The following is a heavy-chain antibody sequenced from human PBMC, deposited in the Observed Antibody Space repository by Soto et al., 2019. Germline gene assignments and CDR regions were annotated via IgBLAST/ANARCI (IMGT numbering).Heavy chain of an antibody. CDR1: GYTFTSYD. Sequence: QVQLVQSGAEVKKPGASVKVSCKASGYTFTSYDINWVRQATGQGLEWMGWMNPNSGNTGYAQKFQGGVHMTRNTSMITEYMERSSLRSEATVVYYCARGYSRGWYGAFEIWGQGKMVTVSS. J-gene: IGHJ3*02. V-gene: IGHV1-8*01. CDR2: MNPNSGNT. D-gene: IGHD6-19*01. CDR3: ARGYSRGWYGAFEI.